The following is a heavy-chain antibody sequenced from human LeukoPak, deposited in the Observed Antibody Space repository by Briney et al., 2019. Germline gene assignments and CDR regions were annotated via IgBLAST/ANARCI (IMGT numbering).Heavy chain of an antibody. Sequence: PSETLSLTCAVYGGSFSGYYWSWIRQPPGKGLEWIGEIKHSGSTNYNPSLKSRVTISVDTSKNQFSLKLSSVTAADTAVYYCARGSTSWSYYYYMDVWGKGTTVTVSS. CDR3: ARGSTSWSYYYYMDV. V-gene: IGHV4-34*01. CDR1: GGSFSGYY. D-gene: IGHD2-2*01. CDR2: IKHSGST. J-gene: IGHJ6*03.